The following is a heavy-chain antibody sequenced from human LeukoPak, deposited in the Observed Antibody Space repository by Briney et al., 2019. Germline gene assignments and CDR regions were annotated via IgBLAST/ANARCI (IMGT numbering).Heavy chain of an antibody. V-gene: IGHV4-59*01. Sequence: SETLSLTCTVSGGSISNYYWRWIRQPPGKGLEWMGYIYYSGNTNYNPSLKSRVTISVDTSKNQSSLKLNSVTAADTAVYYCARGQLGDAYNFEYWGQGTVVTVSS. CDR2: IYYSGNT. CDR1: GGSISNYY. J-gene: IGHJ4*02. CDR3: ARGQLGDAYNFEY. D-gene: IGHD5-24*01.